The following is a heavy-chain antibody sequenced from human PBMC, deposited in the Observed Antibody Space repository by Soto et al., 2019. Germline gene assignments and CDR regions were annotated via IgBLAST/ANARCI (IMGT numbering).Heavy chain of an antibody. Sequence: GGSLRLSCAASGFTFSSYAMSWVRQATGKGLEWVSAISGSGGSTYYADSVKGRFTISRDNSKNTLYLQMNSLRAEDTAVYYCAKAGASGWYHGVDYWGQGTLVTVSS. CDR2: ISGSGGST. V-gene: IGHV3-23*01. CDR3: AKAGASGWYHGVDY. J-gene: IGHJ4*02. CDR1: GFTFSSYA. D-gene: IGHD6-19*01.